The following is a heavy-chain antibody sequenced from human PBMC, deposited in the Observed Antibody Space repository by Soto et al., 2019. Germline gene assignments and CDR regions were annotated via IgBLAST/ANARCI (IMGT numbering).Heavy chain of an antibody. D-gene: IGHD6-19*01. V-gene: IGHV1-69*01. CDR3: AKVRYSSPMGYYYGMDV. CDR2: IIPIFGTA. Sequence: QAQLEQSGGEVKKPGSSVKVSCKASRVAFSKFIVTWVRQAPGLGLEWVGGIIPIFGTANYAQKFQGRVXXXXXXXXXXXXXEVNNLRSEDTAVYYCAKVRYSSPMGYYYGMDVWGQGTTVTVSS. CDR1: RVAFSKFI. J-gene: IGHJ6*02.